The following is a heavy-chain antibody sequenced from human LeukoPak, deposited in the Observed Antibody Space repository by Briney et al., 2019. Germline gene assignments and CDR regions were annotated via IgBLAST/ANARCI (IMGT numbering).Heavy chain of an antibody. CDR2: ISYDGSKK. D-gene: IGHD1-14*01. CDR3: ARERTGYYMAV. V-gene: IGHV3-30*02. CDR1: GFTFSNYA. Sequence: GGSLRLSCAASGFTFSNYAMHWVRQSPGKGLECVAFISYDGSKKFYVDSVKGRFTISRDDSKNTLYLQMNSLRDEDTAIYYCARERTGYYMAVWGKGTTVTISS. J-gene: IGHJ6*03.